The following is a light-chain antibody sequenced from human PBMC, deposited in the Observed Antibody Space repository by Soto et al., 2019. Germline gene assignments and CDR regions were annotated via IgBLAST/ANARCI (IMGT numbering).Light chain of an antibody. CDR2: AAS. Sequence: EIVLTQSPGTLSSSPGERATLSCRASQSIDNRYVAWYQHKPGQAPRLLIYAASRRATGIPDRFGGSGSGTDFPLTISRLEREVFAMYYFQHYVRSPWTLGQGNKVEIK. J-gene: IGKJ1*01. CDR1: QSIDNRY. V-gene: IGKV3-20*01. CDR3: QHYVRSPWT.